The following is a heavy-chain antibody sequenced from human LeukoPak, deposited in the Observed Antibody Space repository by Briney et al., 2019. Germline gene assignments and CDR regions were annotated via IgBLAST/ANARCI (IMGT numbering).Heavy chain of an antibody. D-gene: IGHD3-22*01. CDR1: GGSISSSSYY. CDR3: ASPDSITYYYDSSGYPQGLRFDY. J-gene: IGHJ4*02. V-gene: IGHV4-39*01. Sequence: SETLSLTCTVSGGSISSSSYYWGWIRQPPGKGLEWIGSIYYSGSTYYNPSLKSRVTISVDTSKDQFSLKLSSVTAADTAVYYCASPDSITYYYDSSGYPQGLRFDYWGQGTLVTVSS. CDR2: IYYSGST.